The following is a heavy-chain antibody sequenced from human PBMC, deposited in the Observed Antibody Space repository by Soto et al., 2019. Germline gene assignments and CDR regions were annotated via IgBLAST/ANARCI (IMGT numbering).Heavy chain of an antibody. J-gene: IGHJ4*02. CDR1: GFTFSSYA. CDR2: ISGSGSST. D-gene: IGHD3-10*01. V-gene: IGHV3-23*01. Sequence: EVQLLESGGGLVQPGGSLRLSCAASGFTFSSYAMSWVRQAPGKGLEWVSGISGSGSSTYYADSVKGRFTISRDNSKNTFYLQVNSLRAEDTAVYYCAKDVTMVRGEIFEYWGQGTLVTVSS. CDR3: AKDVTMVRGEIFEY.